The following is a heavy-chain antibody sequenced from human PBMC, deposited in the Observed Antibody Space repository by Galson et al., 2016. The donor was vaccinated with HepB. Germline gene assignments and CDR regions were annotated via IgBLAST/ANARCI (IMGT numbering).Heavy chain of an antibody. CDR2: DSMDGRRK. CDR3: AKRHEYCPPVGCSVDY. Sequence: SLRLSCAASGLTFSGYGMHWVRQAPGKGLEWVAADSMDGRRKFYADSVKGRFTISRDNSNSILFLQMSSLRADDTAVYFCAKRHEYCPPVGCSVDYWGQGTLVSVSS. V-gene: IGHV3-30*18. CDR1: GLTFSGYG. D-gene: IGHD2/OR15-2a*01. J-gene: IGHJ4*02.